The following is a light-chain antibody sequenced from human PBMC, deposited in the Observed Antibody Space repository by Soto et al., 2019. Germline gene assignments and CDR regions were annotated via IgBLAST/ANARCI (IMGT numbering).Light chain of an antibody. V-gene: IGKV1-39*01. Sequence: DIQMTHSPSSLSASVGDTVTITCRASQSIRSRLNWYQQKPGKAPNLLIYDATSFESGVPSMFSGGGSGTYFTLTVRSLRPEDVANYYCQKGYTTPLTFGQATKVQIK. CDR1: QSIRSR. CDR2: DAT. CDR3: QKGYTTPLT. J-gene: IGKJ1*01.